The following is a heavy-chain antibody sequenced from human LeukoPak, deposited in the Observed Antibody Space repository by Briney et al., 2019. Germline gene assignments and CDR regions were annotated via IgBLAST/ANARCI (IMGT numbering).Heavy chain of an antibody. CDR3: ARARLRAVDY. D-gene: IGHD6-6*01. J-gene: IGHJ4*02. Sequence: ASVKVSCKASGYTFTSYGISWVRQAPGQGLEWMGIINPSGGSTSYAQKFQGRVTMTRDTSTSTVYMELSSLRSEDTAVYYCARARLRAVDYWGQGTLVTVSS. V-gene: IGHV1-46*01. CDR1: GYTFTSYG. CDR2: INPSGGST.